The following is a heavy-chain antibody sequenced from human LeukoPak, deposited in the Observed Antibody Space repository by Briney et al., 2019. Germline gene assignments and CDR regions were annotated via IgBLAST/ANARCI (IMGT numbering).Heavy chain of an antibody. CDR2: ISSSGSTI. CDR3: AGRSTYYYDSSGYP. Sequence: PGGSLRLSCVASGFTFTDHPMNWVRQAPGKGLEWVSYISSSGSTIYYADSVKGRFTISRDNAKNSLYLQMNSLRAEDTAVYYCAGRSTYYYDSSGYPWGQGTLVTVSS. J-gene: IGHJ5*02. D-gene: IGHD3-22*01. CDR1: GFTFTDHP. V-gene: IGHV3-11*01.